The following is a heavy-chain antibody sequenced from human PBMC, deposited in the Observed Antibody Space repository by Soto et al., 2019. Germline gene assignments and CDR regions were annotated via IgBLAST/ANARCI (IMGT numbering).Heavy chain of an antibody. CDR1: GGTFSSYA. Sequence: ASVKVSCKASGGTFSSYAISWVRQAPGQGLEWMGGIIPILGIANYAQKFQGRVTITADKSTSTAYMELSSLRSEETAVYYCARHGPTLVTQTPLHDCYYCGMDVWGQGTTVTVSS. CDR3: ARHGPTLVTQTPLHDCYYCGMDV. V-gene: IGHV1-69*10. CDR2: IIPILGIA. D-gene: IGHD3-16*01. J-gene: IGHJ6*02.